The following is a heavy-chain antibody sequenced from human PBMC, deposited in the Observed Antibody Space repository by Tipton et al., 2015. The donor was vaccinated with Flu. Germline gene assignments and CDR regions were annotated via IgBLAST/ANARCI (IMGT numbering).Heavy chain of an antibody. CDR1: GFTFDSYW. CDR3: VRDGPPYSPTSGWFDP. Sequence: QLVQSGGGLVQLGESLRLSCAASGFTFDSYWMSWVRQAPGKGLEWVANIKQDGSETHYADSVKGRFTISRDNVLNSLYLQMHSLRVGDSATYFCVRDGPPYSPTSGWFDPWGHGAQVSISS. D-gene: IGHD1-26*01. V-gene: IGHV3-7*01. J-gene: IGHJ5*02. CDR2: IKQDGSET.